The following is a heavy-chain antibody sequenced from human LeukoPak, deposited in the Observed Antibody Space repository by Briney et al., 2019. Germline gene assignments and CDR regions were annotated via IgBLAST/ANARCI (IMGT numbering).Heavy chain of an antibody. CDR2: ISYDGSNK. V-gene: IGHV3-30*18. J-gene: IGHJ3*02. D-gene: IGHD3-22*01. CDR3: AKDSLPRITMIVPHFSAFDI. Sequence: GGSLRLSCAAPGFTFSSYGMPWVRQAPGKGLEWVAFISYDGSNKYYADSVKGRFTISRDNSKNTLYLQMDSLRAEDTAVYYCAKDSLPRITMIVPHFSAFDIWGQGTMVTVSS. CDR1: GFTFSSYG.